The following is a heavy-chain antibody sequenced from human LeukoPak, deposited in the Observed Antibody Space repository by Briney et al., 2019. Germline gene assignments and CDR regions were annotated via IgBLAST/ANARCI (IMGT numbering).Heavy chain of an antibody. CDR1: GYTFTGYY. J-gene: IGHJ3*02. CDR2: INPNSGGT. CDR3: ARDQGPTIAVARLAFDI. V-gene: IGHV1-2*02. D-gene: IGHD6-19*01. Sequence: ASVKASCKASGYTFTGYYMHWVRQAPGQGLEWMGWINPNSGGTNYAQKFQGRVTITRDTSISTAYMELSRLRSDDTAVYYCARDQGPTIAVARLAFDIWGQGTMVTVSS.